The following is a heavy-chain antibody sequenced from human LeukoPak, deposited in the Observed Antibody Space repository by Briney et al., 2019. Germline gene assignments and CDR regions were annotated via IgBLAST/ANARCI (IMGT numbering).Heavy chain of an antibody. V-gene: IGHV3-9*01. CDR3: AKGRYCIGGSCYSGFDP. J-gene: IGHJ5*02. D-gene: IGHD2-15*01. CDR1: GFTFDDYA. CDR2: ISWNSGSI. Sequence: GGSLRLSCAASGFTFDDYAMHWVRQAPGKGLEWVSGISWNSGSIGYADSVKGRFTISRDNAKNSLYLQMNSLRAKDTALYYCAKGRYCIGGSCYSGFDPWGQGTLVTVSS.